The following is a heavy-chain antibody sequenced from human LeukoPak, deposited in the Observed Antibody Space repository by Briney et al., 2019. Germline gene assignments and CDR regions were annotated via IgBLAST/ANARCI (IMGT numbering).Heavy chain of an antibody. CDR1: GFTFSSYW. CDR2: IKQDGSEK. J-gene: IGHJ5*02. D-gene: IGHD2-15*01. V-gene: IGHV3-7*01. Sequence: GGSLRLSCAATGFTFSSYWMSWVRQAPGKGLEWVANIKQDGSEKYYVDSVKGRFTISRDNAKNSLYLQMNSLRAEDTAVYYCARGPKCSGGSCYSSWFDPWGQGTLVTVSS. CDR3: ARGPKCSGGSCYSSWFDP.